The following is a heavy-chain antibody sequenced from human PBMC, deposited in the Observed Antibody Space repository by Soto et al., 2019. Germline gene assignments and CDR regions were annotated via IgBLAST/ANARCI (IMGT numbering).Heavy chain of an antibody. V-gene: IGHV1-69*16. D-gene: IGHD3-22*01. CDR1: GGTFSRYS. J-gene: IGHJ6*02. Sequence: QVQLVQSGAEVKKPGSSVKVSCKISGGTFSRYSISWVRQAPGQGLEWMGGIAPILGTRNYSQKFQDRVTITTDESATKAHMDLSNLRSEDTAVYYCARPYEGGYSSNHHYYYALDVWGQGTAVTVSS. CDR2: IAPILGTR. CDR3: ARPYEGGYSSNHHYYYALDV.